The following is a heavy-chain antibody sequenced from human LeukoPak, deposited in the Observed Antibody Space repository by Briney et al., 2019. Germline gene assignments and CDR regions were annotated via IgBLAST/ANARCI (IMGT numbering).Heavy chain of an antibody. Sequence: SVKVSCKASGGTFSSYAISWVRQAPGQGLEWMGGIIPIFGTANYAQKFQGRVTITADKSTSTAYMELSSLRSEDTAVYYCARGDILTGYRYYLDYWGQGTLVTVSS. CDR1: GGTFSSYA. J-gene: IGHJ4*02. D-gene: IGHD3-9*01. CDR2: IIPIFGTA. CDR3: ARGDILTGYRYYLDY. V-gene: IGHV1-69*06.